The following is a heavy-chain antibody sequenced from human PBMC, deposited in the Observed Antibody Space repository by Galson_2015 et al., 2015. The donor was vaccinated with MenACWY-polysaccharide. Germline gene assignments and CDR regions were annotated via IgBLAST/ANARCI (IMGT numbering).Heavy chain of an antibody. D-gene: IGHD5-18*01. CDR3: AKGAVDTPMNFLFDF. J-gene: IGHJ4*02. V-gene: IGHV3-30*02. Sequence: YYADSVKGRFTISRDNSKNTLFLQMNSLRAEDTAVYYCAKGAVDTPMNFLFDFWGQGTLVTVSS.